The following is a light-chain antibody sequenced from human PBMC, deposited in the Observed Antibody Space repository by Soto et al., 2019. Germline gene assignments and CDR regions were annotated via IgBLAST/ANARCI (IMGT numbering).Light chain of an antibody. CDR2: DAS. Sequence: DIPMTQSPSTLSASVGDRVTIICRASQSISSWLAWYQQKPGKAPKLLIYDASSLESGVPSRFSGSGSGTEFTLTISSLQPDDFATYYCQQYESYAFGQGTKVDI. CDR1: QSISSW. V-gene: IGKV1-5*02. CDR3: QQYESYA. J-gene: IGKJ1*01.